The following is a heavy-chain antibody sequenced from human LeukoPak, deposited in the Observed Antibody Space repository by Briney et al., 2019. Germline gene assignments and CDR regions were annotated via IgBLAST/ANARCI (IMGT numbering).Heavy chain of an antibody. V-gene: IGHV6-1*01. CDR1: GDSVSSNNVA. CDR3: ARGDGTDDSSGLPHNWFDP. J-gene: IGHJ5*02. Sequence: SQTLSLTCAISGDSVSSNNVAWNWIRQSPSRGLEWLGRTFYRSKWHYNYAESVKGRITINPDTSKNQFSLQLDSVTPEDTAVYYCARGDGTDDSSGLPHNWFDPWGQGTPVTVSS. D-gene: IGHD3-22*01. CDR2: TFYRSKWHY.